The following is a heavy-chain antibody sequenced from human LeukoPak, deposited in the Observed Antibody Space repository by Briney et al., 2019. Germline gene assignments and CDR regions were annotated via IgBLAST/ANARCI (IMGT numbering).Heavy chain of an antibody. CDR1: GYTFTGYY. CDR3: ARVGDVVVVAATDDAFDI. V-gene: IGHV1-2*06. J-gene: IGHJ3*02. Sequence: GASVKVSCKASGYTFTGYYMHWVRQAPGQGLEWMGRINPNSGGTSYAQKFQGRVTMTRDTSISTAYMELSRLRSDDTAVYYCARVGDVVVVAATDDAFDIWGQGTMVTVSS. CDR2: INPNSGGT. D-gene: IGHD2-15*01.